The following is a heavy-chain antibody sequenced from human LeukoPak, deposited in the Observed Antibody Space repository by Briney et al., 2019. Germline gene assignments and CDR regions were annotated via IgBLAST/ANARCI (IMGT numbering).Heavy chain of an antibody. D-gene: IGHD3-22*01. CDR3: ARDLSGYSDY. CDR1: GFTFDDYA. V-gene: IGHV3-43D*03. J-gene: IGHJ4*02. Sequence: GGSLRLSCAASGFTFDDYAMHWVRQAPGKGLECVSLISWDGDSTYYSDSVKGRFTISRDNNKNSLYLQMNSLRAEDTAVYYCARDLSGYSDYWGQGTLVTVSS. CDR2: ISWDGDST.